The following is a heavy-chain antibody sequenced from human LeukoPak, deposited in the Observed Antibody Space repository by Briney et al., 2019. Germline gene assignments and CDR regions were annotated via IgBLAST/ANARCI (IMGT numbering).Heavy chain of an antibody. V-gene: IGHV5-51*01. CDR3: ARLESCSGGSCYSGYRYNWFDP. CDR1: GYSFTSYW. D-gene: IGHD2-15*01. CDR2: IYPGGSDT. Sequence: GESLKIFCKGSGYSFTSYWIGWVRQMPGKGLEWMGIIYPGGSDTRYSPFFQGQVTISADKSISTAYLQWSSLKASDTAMYYCARLESCSGGSCYSGYRYNWFDPWGQGTLVTVSS. J-gene: IGHJ5*02.